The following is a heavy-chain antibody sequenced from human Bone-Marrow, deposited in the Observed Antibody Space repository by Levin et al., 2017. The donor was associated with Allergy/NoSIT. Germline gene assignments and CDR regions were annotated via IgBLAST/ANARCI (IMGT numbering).Heavy chain of an antibody. CDR3: AKGTIAAPRGVQFDY. CDR1: GFNFHSYA. J-gene: IGHJ4*02. D-gene: IGHD6-6*01. Sequence: GGSLRLSCLASGFNFHSYAMSWVRQAPGKGLEWVAGISGSGGTTYYPDSVKGRFTIFRDNSKNILYLQMNSLRAEDTAIYYCAKGTIAAPRGVQFDYWGLGTRVTVSS. V-gene: IGHV3-23*01. CDR2: ISGSGGTT.